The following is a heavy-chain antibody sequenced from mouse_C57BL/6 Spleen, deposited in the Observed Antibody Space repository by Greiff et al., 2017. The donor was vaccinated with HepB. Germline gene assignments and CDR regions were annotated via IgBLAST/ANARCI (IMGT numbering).Heavy chain of an antibody. CDR3: ARGSSGYAMDY. V-gene: IGHV1-81*01. CDR2: IYPRSGNT. CDR1: GYTFTSYG. D-gene: IGHD3-2*02. J-gene: IGHJ4*01. Sequence: QVQLQQSGAELARPGASVKLSCKASGYTFTSYGISWVKQRTGQGLEWIGEIYPRSGNTYYNEKFKGKATLTADKSSSTAYMELRSLTSEDSAVYFCARGSSGYAMDYWGQGTSVTVSS.